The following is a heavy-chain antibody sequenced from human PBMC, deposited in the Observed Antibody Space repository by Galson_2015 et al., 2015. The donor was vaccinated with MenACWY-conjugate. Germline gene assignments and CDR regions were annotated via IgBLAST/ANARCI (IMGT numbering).Heavy chain of an antibody. J-gene: IGHJ4*02. Sequence: SLRLSCAASGFTFSSYWMHWVRQAPGKGLVWVSRINSDGSSTSYADSVKGRFTISRDNAKNSLYLQMNSLRAEDTAVYYCARDSRGLYLPFPSPDDYFDPWGQGTLVTVSS. CDR3: ARDSRGLYLPFPSPDDYFDP. V-gene: IGHV3-74*01. CDR1: GFTFSSYW. CDR2: INSDGSST. D-gene: IGHD1-14*01.